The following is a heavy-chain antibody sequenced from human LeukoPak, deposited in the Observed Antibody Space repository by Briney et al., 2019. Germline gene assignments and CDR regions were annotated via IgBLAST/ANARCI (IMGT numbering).Heavy chain of an antibody. J-gene: IGHJ4*02. Sequence: PGGSLRLSCAASGFTFDRFTIHWVRQTPGKGLEWVSLINRRGHTFYADSVKGQFTISRDNSRNSVFLQMNSLRPEDTALYHCAKEVDCPSDCLFFHSWGQGTLVTVSS. CDR2: INRRGHT. D-gene: IGHD2-21*02. CDR3: AKEVDCPSDCLFFHS. V-gene: IGHV3-43*01. CDR1: GFTFDRFT.